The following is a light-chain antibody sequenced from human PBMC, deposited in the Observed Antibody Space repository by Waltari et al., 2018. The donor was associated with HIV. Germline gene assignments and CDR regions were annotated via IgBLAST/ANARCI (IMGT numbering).Light chain of an antibody. CDR3: QQYNDWPPLT. CDR1: QGVGSN. J-gene: IGKJ4*01. CDR2: AAS. Sequence: EIVMTQSPATLSVSPGERATLSCRASQGVGSNLAWYQQKSGQAPRLLIFAASTRATGIPARFSGRGSGTEFTLTISSLQSEDFAVYYCQQYNDWPPLTFGGGTKVEI. V-gene: IGKV3D-15*01.